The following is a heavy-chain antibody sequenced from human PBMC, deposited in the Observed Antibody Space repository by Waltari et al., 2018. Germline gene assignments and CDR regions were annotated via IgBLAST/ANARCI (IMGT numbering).Heavy chain of an antibody. CDR3: ARDLRRFLGYYYYGMDV. J-gene: IGHJ6*02. V-gene: IGHV3-30-3*01. CDR2: ISYDGSNK. CDR1: GFTFSSYA. Sequence: QVQLVESGGGVVQPGRSLRPSCAASGFTFSSYAMHWFRQATGKGLEWVAVISYDGSNKYYADSVKGRFTISRDNSKNTLYLQMNSLRAEDTAVYYCARDLRRFLGYYYYGMDVWGQGTTVTVSS. D-gene: IGHD3-3*01.